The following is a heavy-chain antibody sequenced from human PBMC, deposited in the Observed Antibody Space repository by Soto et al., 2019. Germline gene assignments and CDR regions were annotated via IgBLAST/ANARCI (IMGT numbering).Heavy chain of an antibody. CDR1: GYTFTSYG. V-gene: IGHV1-18*01. CDR2: ISAYNGNT. D-gene: IGHD2-15*01. CDR3: ARSIIGYCGGGSCSASFDI. J-gene: IGHJ3*02. Sequence: QVQLVQSGAEVKKPGASVKVSCKASGYTFTSYGISWVRQAPGQGLEWMGWISAYNGNTNYAQKLQGRVTMTTDTSTSTVYMELRSLRADDTVVYYCARSIIGYCGGGSCSASFDIWGQGTMVTVSS.